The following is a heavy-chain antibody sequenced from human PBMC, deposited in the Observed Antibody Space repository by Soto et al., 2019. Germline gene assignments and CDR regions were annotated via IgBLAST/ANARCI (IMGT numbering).Heavy chain of an antibody. J-gene: IGHJ6*02. V-gene: IGHV1-69*13. CDR2: IIPIFGTA. CDR1: GGTFSSYA. D-gene: IGHD3-10*01. Sequence: GASVKVSCKASGGTFSSYAISWVRQAPGQGLEWMGGIIPIFGTANYAQKFQGRVTITADESTSTAYMELSSLRSEDTAVYYCARESLNYGSGTAYYYYGMDVWGQGTTVTVSS. CDR3: ARESLNYGSGTAYYYYGMDV.